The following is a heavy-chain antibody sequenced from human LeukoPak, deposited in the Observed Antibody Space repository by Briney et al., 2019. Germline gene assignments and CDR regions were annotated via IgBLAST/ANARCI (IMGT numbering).Heavy chain of an antibody. CDR3: ARAVGTGYYCDY. D-gene: IGHD3/OR15-3a*01. CDR2: ISSNGGST. J-gene: IGHJ4*02. V-gene: IGHV3-64*01. CDR1: GFTFSSYA. Sequence: GGSLRLSCAASGFTFSSYAMHWVRQAPGKGLEYVSAISSNGGSTYYANSVKGRFTITRDNSKNTLYLQMGSLRAEDMAVYYCARAVGTGYYCDYWGQGTLVTVSS.